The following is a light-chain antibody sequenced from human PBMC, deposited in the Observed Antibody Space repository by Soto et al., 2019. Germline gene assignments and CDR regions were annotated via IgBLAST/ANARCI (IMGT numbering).Light chain of an antibody. J-gene: IGLJ1*01. CDR3: SSYTSSSTYV. Sequence: SVLTQPASVSGSPGQSITISSTGTSSDVVGYNYVSWYQQHPGKAPKLMIYDVSNRPSGVSNRFSGSKSGNTASLTISGLQAEDEADYYCSSYTSSSTYVFGTGTKVTVL. V-gene: IGLV2-14*01. CDR1: SSDVVGYNY. CDR2: DVS.